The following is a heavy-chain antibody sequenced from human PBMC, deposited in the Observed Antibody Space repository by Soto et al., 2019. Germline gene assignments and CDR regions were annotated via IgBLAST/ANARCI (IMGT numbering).Heavy chain of an antibody. CDR3: ESSSITLIPDY. D-gene: IGHD3-22*01. CDR1: GFTFSSYS. V-gene: IGHV3-21*01. J-gene: IGHJ4*02. CDR2: ISSSSSYI. Sequence: EVQLVESGGGLVKPGGSLRLSCAASGFTFSSYSMNWVRQAPGKGLEWVSSISSSSSYIYYADSVKGRFTISRDNAQNYLYLQMNSLRAKATAVYQCESSSITLIPDYWGQGTLVTVSS.